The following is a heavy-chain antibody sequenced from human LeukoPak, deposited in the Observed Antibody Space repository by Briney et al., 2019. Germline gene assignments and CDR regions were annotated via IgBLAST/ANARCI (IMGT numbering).Heavy chain of an antibody. V-gene: IGHV1-69*04. J-gene: IGHJ6*02. CDR3: ARFPVRGYTYGSVIHHMDV. Sequence: ASVKVSCEASGGTFNTYAITWVRRAPGQGLEWMGRIIPILDAADSAQKFQGRLTISADKSTSTVYMELSSLRSEDTAIYYCARFPVRGYTYGSVIHHMDVWGQGTTVTVSS. CDR1: GGTFNTYA. D-gene: IGHD5-18*01. CDR2: IIPILDAA.